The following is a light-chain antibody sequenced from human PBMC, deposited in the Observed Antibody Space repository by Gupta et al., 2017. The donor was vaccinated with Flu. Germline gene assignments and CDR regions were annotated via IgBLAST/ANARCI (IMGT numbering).Light chain of an antibody. V-gene: IGKV3-20*01. CDR2: GAS. CDR3: QQEGSSPFT. Sequence: IVLTQSPGTLSLSPGETATLSCRAIQSVSSNSLAWYQQKPGQAPRLLIFGASSRATGIPDRFSGSGSGTDFTLTISRLEPEDFAVYCCQQEGSSPFTFGHGTKVEIK. CDR1: QSVSSNS. J-gene: IGKJ3*01.